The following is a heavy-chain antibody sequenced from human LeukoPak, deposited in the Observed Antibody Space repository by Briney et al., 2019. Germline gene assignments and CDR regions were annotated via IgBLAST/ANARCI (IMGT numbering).Heavy chain of an antibody. Sequence: GGSLRLSCEASGFTFSSYSMNWVRQAPGKGLEWVSSITSSSSTIYYADSVKGRFTISRDNAKNSLYLQMNSLRADDTAVYYCARGYYGSGSYSHWGQGTLVTVSS. CDR3: ARGYYGSGSYSH. CDR2: ITSSSSTI. D-gene: IGHD3-10*01. V-gene: IGHV3-48*01. CDR1: GFTFSSYS. J-gene: IGHJ4*02.